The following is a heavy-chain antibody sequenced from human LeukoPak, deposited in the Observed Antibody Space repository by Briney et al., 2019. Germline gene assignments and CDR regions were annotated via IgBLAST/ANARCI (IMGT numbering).Heavy chain of an antibody. J-gene: IGHJ3*02. V-gene: IGHV5-10-1*01. CDR1: GYSFTSYW. CDR2: IDPSDSYT. Sequence: GESLKISCKGSGYSFTSYWISWVRQMPGKGLEWMGRIDPSDSYTNYSPSFQGHVTISADKSISTAYLQWSSLKASDTAMYYRARPSSGSYSAFDIWGQGTMVTVSS. D-gene: IGHD1-26*01. CDR3: ARPSSGSYSAFDI.